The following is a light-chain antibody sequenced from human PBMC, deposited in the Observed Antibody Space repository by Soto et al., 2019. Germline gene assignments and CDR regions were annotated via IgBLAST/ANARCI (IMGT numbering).Light chain of an antibody. J-gene: IGLJ1*01. CDR3: ASWDGSLNAYV. Sequence: QSVLTQPPSASGTPGQRVTISCSGSSSNIGSNIVHWYQQLPGTAPKLLIYSNSQRPSGVPDRISGSKSGTSASLAIRGIQSEDEVDYYCASWDGSLNAYVFGTGTKVTVL. CDR1: SSNIGSNI. V-gene: IGLV1-44*01. CDR2: SNS.